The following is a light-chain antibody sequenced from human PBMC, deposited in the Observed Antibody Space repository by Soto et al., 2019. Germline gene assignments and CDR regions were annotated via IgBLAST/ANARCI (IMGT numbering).Light chain of an antibody. CDR2: GDT. CDR1: ISDVGGYNF. V-gene: IGLV2-23*01. CDR3: CSYAGSSTWV. J-gene: IGLJ3*02. Sequence: QSALTQPASVSGSPGQSITITCSGTISDVGGYNFVSWYQQHPGKAPKLIIYGDTKWRSGVSNRFSGSKSGNTASLTISGLQAEDEADYYCCSYAGSSTWVFGGGTKVTVL.